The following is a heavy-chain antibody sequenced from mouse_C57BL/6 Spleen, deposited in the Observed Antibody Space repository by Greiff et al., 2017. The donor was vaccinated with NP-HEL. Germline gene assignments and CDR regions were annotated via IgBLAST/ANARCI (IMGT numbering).Heavy chain of an antibody. CDR3: AVWDRGY. D-gene: IGHD3-3*01. J-gene: IGHJ2*01. CDR2: IDPEDGET. Sequence: VQLQQSGAELVKPGASVKLSCTASGFNIKDYYMHWVKQRTEQGLEWIGRIDPEDGETKYTQKFQGKTTITEDTSSNTASLQLSSLTSEDTSVYYGAVWDRGYWGQGTTLTVSS. CDR1: GFNIKDYY. V-gene: IGHV14-2*01.